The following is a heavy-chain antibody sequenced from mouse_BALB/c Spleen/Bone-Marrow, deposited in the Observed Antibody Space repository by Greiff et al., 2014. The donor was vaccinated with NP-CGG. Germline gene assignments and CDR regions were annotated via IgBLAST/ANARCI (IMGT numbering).Heavy chain of an antibody. Sequence: VQLKESGAELVKPGASVKLSCTASGFNIKDTYMHWVKQRPEQGLEWIGRIDPANGDIIYDPKFQGKATITADTSSNTAYLQLSSRTSEEAAVYYCARGGNYGWFAYWGQGTLVTVSA. D-gene: IGHD2-1*01. J-gene: IGHJ3*01. V-gene: IGHV14-3*02. CDR3: ARGGNYGWFAY. CDR1: GFNIKDTY. CDR2: IDPANGDI.